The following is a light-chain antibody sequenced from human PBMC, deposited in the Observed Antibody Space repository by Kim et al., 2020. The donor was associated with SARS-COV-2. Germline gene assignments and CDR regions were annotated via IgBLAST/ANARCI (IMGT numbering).Light chain of an antibody. V-gene: IGKV3-15*01. CDR1: QSVSGY. CDR2: GAS. Sequence: EIVMTQSPATLSVSPGERATLSCRDSQSVSGYLAWYQQKPGQAPRLLIYGASTRATGIPARFSGSGSGTEFTLTISSLQSEDFAVYYCQQYNNWPPWTFGQGTKVDIK. J-gene: IGKJ1*01. CDR3: QQYNNWPPWT.